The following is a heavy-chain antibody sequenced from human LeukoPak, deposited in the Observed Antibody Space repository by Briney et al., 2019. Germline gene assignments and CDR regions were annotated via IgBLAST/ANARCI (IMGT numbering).Heavy chain of an antibody. V-gene: IGHV4-59*08. Sequence: SETLSLTCTVSGGSISSYYWSWIRQPPGKGLEWIGYIYYSGSTNYNPSLKSRVTISVDTSKNQFSLELSSVTAADTAVYYCARRRFCSSTSCYGYFDLWGRGTLVTVSS. J-gene: IGHJ2*01. D-gene: IGHD2-2*01. CDR3: ARRRFCSSTSCYGYFDL. CDR2: IYYSGST. CDR1: GGSISSYY.